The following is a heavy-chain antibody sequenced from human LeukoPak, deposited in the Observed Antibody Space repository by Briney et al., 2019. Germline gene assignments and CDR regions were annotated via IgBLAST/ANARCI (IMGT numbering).Heavy chain of an antibody. D-gene: IGHD3-10*01. V-gene: IGHV3-74*01. Sequence: QPGGSLRLSCAASGFTFSSYWMHWVRQAPGKGLVWVSRIKSDGSSTSYADSVKGRFTISRDNAKNTPYLQMNSLRAEDTAVYYCAKSYGSGTNQYYYYMDVWGKGTTVTVSS. CDR2: IKSDGSST. J-gene: IGHJ6*03. CDR3: AKSYGSGTNQYYYYMDV. CDR1: GFTFSSYW.